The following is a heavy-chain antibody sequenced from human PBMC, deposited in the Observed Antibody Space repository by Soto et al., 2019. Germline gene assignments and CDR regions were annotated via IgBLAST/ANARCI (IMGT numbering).Heavy chain of an antibody. V-gene: IGHV4-31*03. Sequence: PSETLFLTCTVSGGSISSGGYYWSWIRQHPGKGLEWIGYIYYSGSTYYNPSLKSRVTISVDTSKNQFSLKLSSVTAADTAVYYCAGSPITMVRGVDYWGQGTLVTVSS. CDR1: GGSISSGGYY. CDR2: IYYSGST. D-gene: IGHD3-10*01. J-gene: IGHJ4*02. CDR3: AGSPITMVRGVDY.